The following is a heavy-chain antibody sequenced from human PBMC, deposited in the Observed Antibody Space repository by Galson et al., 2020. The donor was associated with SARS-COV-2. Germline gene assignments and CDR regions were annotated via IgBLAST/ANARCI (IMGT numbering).Heavy chain of an antibody. CDR3: ARLQGAAAGTQGNYWFDP. D-gene: IGHD6-13*01. CDR1: GFSLSTTGMR. V-gene: IGHV2-70*04. Sequence: SGPTLVKPTQTLTLTCTFSGFSLSTTGMRVSWIRQPPGKALEWLARIDWDDDKFYSTSLKTRLTISKDTSKNQVVLTMTNMDPVDTATYYCARLQGAAAGTQGNYWFDPWGQGTLVTVSS. J-gene: IGHJ5*02. CDR2: IDWDDDK.